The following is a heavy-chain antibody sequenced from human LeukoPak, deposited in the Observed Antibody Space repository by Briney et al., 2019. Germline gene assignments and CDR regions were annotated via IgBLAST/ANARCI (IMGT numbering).Heavy chain of an antibody. CDR1: GGSISSSSYY. D-gene: IGHD6-19*01. V-gene: IGHV4-39*01. J-gene: IGHJ2*01. Sequence: SETLSLTCTVSGGSISSSSYYWGWFRQPPGKGLEWIGSIYYSGSTYYNPSLKSRVTISVDTSKNQFSLYLSSVTAADTAVYYCARRNIAVAGYWYFDLWGRGTLLTVSS. CDR3: ARRNIAVAGYWYFDL. CDR2: IYYSGST.